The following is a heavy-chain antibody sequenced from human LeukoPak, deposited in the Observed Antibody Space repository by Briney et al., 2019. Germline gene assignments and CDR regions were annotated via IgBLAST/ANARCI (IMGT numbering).Heavy chain of an antibody. CDR2: IRNKANSYIT. CDR1: GFSFSDHY. D-gene: IGHD2-15*01. J-gene: IGHJ4*02. CDR3: ARELVTAWVNFDY. V-gene: IGHV3-72*01. Sequence: GGSLRLSCAASGFSFSDHYMDWVRQAPGKGLEWVGRIRNKANSYITEYAASVKGRFTISRDDSKNSLHLQMNSLKTEDTAVYYCARELVTAWVNFDYWGQGTLVTVSS.